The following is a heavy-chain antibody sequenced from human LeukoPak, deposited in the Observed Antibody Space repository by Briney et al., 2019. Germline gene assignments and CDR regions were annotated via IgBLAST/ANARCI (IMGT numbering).Heavy chain of an antibody. J-gene: IGHJ4*02. CDR2: ISAYNGNT. V-gene: IGHV1-18*04. CDR1: GYTFTGYY. Sequence: ASVKVSCKASGYTFTGYYMHWVRQAPGQGLEWMGWISAYNGNTNYAQKLQGRVTMTTDTSTSTAYMELRSLRSDDTAVYYCARVEIAARPLDYWGQGTLVTVSS. CDR3: ARVEIAARPLDY. D-gene: IGHD6-6*01.